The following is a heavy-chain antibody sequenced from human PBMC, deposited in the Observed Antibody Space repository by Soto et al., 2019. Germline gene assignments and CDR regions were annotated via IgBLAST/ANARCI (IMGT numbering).Heavy chain of an antibody. CDR3: ARDHTYGSGSYFRSQNDAFDI. D-gene: IGHD3-10*01. Sequence: GGSLRLSCAASGFTFSSYGMHWVRQAPGKGLEWVAVIWYDGSNKYYADSVKGRFTISRDNSKNTLYLQMNSLRAEDTAVYYCARDHTYGSGSYFRSQNDAFDIWGQGTMVTVSS. J-gene: IGHJ3*02. CDR1: GFTFSSYG. V-gene: IGHV3-33*01. CDR2: IWYDGSNK.